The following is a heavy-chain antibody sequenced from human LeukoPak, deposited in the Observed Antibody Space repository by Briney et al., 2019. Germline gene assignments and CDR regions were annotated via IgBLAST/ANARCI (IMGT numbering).Heavy chain of an antibody. J-gene: IGHJ5*02. D-gene: IGHD2-2*01. Sequence: SETLSLTCTVSGDSICSANYYWSWIRQPPGKGLELIGYIYYSGSTNYNPSLKSRVTISVDTSKNQFSLKLSSVTAADTAVYYCARALPGWVVPAGNWFDPWGQGTLVTVSS. CDR2: IYYSGST. CDR1: GDSICSANYY. V-gene: IGHV4-61*01. CDR3: ARALPGWVVPAGNWFDP.